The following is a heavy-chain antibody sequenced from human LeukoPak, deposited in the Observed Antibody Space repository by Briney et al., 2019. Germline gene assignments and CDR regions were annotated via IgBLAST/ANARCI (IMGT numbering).Heavy chain of an antibody. D-gene: IGHD6-13*01. Sequence: SETLSLTCAVYGGSFSGYYWSWIRQPPGKGLEWIGEINHSGSTNYNPSLKSRVTISVDTSKNQFSLKLSSVTAADTAVYYCARGISYSSSWYPFEAVYYFDYWGQGTLVTVSS. CDR1: GGSFSGYY. CDR2: INHSGST. J-gene: IGHJ4*02. CDR3: ARGISYSSSWYPFEAVYYFDY. V-gene: IGHV4-34*01.